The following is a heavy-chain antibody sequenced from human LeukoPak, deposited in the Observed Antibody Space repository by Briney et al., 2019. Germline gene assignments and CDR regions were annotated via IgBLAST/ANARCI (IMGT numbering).Heavy chain of an antibody. CDR2: ISSSSTYI. D-gene: IGHD6-19*01. V-gene: IGHV3-21*01. J-gene: IGHJ4*02. CDR1: GFTFNSYS. Sequence: GGSLRLSCAASGFTFNSYSMNWVRQAPGKGLDWVSSISSSSTYIYYADSVKGRFTISRDNAKNSLYLQMNSLRAEDTAVYYCARALEPSIAVIDCWGQGTLVTVSS. CDR3: ARALEPSIAVIDC.